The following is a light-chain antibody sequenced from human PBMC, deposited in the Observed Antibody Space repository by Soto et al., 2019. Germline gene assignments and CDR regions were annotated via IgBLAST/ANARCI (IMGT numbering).Light chain of an antibody. J-gene: IGLJ1*01. CDR3: QSYDSSLSFYV. CDR1: SSNIGAGYD. Sequence: QSVLTQPPSVSGAPGQRVTISCTGSSSNIGAGYDVHWYQQPPGTAPKLLIYGNSNRPSGVPDRFSGSKSGTSASLAITGLQAEDEADYYCQSYDSSLSFYVFGTGTKVTVL. V-gene: IGLV1-40*01. CDR2: GNS.